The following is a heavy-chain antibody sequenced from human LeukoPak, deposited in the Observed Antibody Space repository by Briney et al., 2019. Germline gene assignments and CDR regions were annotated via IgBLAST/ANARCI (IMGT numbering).Heavy chain of an antibody. V-gene: IGHV5-51*01. Sequence: RESLKISCKGSGYSFTSYWIGWVRQMPGKGLEWMGIIYPGDSDTRYSPSFQGQVTISADKSISTAYLQWSSLKASDTAMYYCARQGRVGATPSYYYYMDVWGKGTTVTVSS. CDR3: ARQGRVGATPSYYYYMDV. J-gene: IGHJ6*03. D-gene: IGHD1-26*01. CDR1: GYSFTSYW. CDR2: IYPGDSDT.